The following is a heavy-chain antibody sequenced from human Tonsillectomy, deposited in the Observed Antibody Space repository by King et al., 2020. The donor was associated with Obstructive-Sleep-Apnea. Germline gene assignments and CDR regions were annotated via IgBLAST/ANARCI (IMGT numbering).Heavy chain of an antibody. J-gene: IGHJ6*02. CDR1: EYSFSTYW. CDR2: VYPGDSDT. Sequence: QLVQSGAEVKKPGESLKISCKGSEYSFSTYWIAWVRQMPGKGPEWMGIVYPGDSDTRYSPSFQGQVTFSADKSTSTAYLQWSSLKASDTAMYYCARLRYYGSGSPRHMDVWGQGTAITVSS. CDR3: ARLRYYGSGSPRHMDV. V-gene: IGHV5-51*01. D-gene: IGHD3-10*01.